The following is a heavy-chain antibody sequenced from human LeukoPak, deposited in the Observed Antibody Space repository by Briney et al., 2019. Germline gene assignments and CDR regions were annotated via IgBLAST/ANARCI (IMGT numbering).Heavy chain of an antibody. V-gene: IGHV3-48*01. D-gene: IGHD2-21*01. CDR3: ARKHLIFTRDAYDI. Sequence: GGSLRLSCEASGFTFSSYSINWVRQAPGKGLEWVSYISSSSTTIYYADSVKGRFTISRDNAKNSLYLQRNSLRGEDTAVYYCARKHLIFTRDAYDIWGQGTMVTVSS. CDR1: GFTFSSYS. CDR2: ISSSSTTI. J-gene: IGHJ3*02.